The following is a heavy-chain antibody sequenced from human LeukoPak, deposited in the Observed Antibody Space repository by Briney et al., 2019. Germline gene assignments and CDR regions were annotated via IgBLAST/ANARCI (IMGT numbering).Heavy chain of an antibody. D-gene: IGHD2-15*01. J-gene: IGHJ4*02. Sequence: GGSLRLSCAASGFTFSSYWMSWVHQAPGKGLEWVANIKQDGSEKYYVDSVKGRFTISRDNAKNSLYLQMNSLRAEDTAVYYCARFTGWYSRNYSDYWGQGTLVTVSS. CDR2: IKQDGSEK. V-gene: IGHV3-7*01. CDR3: ARFTGWYSRNYSDY. CDR1: GFTFSSYW.